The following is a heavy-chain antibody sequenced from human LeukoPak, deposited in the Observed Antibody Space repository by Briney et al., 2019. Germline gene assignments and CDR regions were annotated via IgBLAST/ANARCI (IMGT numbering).Heavy chain of an antibody. CDR1: GGSVNSYY. CDR3: ARIPAAGSMGWFDP. J-gene: IGHJ5*02. Sequence: PSETLSLTCTVSGGSVNSYYWTWIRQPPGRGLEWIAYIYYSGTTEYNPSLKSRVTISKDTSNNQFPLRLTSLTAADTAVYYCARIPAAGSMGWFDPWGQGTLVTVSS. CDR2: IYYSGTT. D-gene: IGHD6-13*01. V-gene: IGHV4-59*02.